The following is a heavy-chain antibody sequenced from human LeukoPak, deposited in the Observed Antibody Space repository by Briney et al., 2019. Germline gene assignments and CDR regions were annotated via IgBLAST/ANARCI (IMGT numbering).Heavy chain of an antibody. CDR3: ARVLGSISH. J-gene: IGHJ4*02. V-gene: IGHV1-8*01. Sequence: ASGKVSCKASGYTFSTCDINWVRQAAGQGLEWMGWMNPNSGKTGFADKFQGRVTRTRDTSINTAYMELSSLRSEDTAVYYCARVLGSISHWGQGTLVTVSS. D-gene: IGHD1-1*01. CDR2: MNPNSGKT. CDR1: GYTFSTCD.